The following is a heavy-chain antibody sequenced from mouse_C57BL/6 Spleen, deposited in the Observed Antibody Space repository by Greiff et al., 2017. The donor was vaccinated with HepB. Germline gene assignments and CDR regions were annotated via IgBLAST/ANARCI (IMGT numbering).Heavy chain of an antibody. Sequence: QVQLQQSGAELVRPGTSVKVSCKASGYAFTNYLIEWVKQRPGQGLEWIGDIYPGSGSTNYNEKFKSKATLTVDTSSSTAYMQLSSLTSEDSAVYYCARSGYYDYDDYWGQGTTLTVSS. V-gene: IGHV1-54*01. J-gene: IGHJ2*01. D-gene: IGHD2-4*01. CDR1: GYAFTNYL. CDR3: ARSGYYDYDDY. CDR2: IYPGSGST.